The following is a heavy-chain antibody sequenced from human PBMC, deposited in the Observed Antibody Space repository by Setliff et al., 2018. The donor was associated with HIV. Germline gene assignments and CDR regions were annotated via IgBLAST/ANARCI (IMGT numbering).Heavy chain of an antibody. D-gene: IGHD5-12*01. V-gene: IGHV1-2*02. CDR3: AGGDLARDYYYMDV. CDR1: GYTFTGYY. Sequence: ASVKVSCKASGYTFTGYYIHWVRQAPGQGLEWMGWINPNSGGTKYTQKFQGRVAMTRDASISTAYMELSSLRSDDTVAYYCAGGDLARDYYYMDVWGKGTTVTVSS. J-gene: IGHJ6*03. CDR2: INPNSGGT.